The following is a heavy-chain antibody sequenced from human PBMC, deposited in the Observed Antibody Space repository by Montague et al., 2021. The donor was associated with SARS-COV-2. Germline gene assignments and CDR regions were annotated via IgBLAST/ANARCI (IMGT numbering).Heavy chain of an antibody. V-gene: IGHV3-33*01. D-gene: IGHD2-15*01. J-gene: IGHJ5*02. CDR2: IWYDGSNK. CDR1: GFTFSSYG. CDR3: AREFGHCSGGHCYSA. Sequence: SLRLSCAASGFTFSSYGMHWVRQAPGKGLEWVALIWYDGSNKYYSDSXKGRFTISRDNSKNTLYLQMNSLRAEDTAVYYCAREFGHCSGGHCYSAWGQGTLVTVSS.